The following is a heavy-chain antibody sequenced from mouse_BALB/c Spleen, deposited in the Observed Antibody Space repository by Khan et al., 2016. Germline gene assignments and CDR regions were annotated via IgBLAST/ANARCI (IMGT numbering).Heavy chain of an antibody. CDR2: IWGDGRT. CDR1: GFSLTGYG. D-gene: IGHD2-12*01. CDR3: SSDYDGFAY. J-gene: IGHJ3*01. Sequence: VQLQESGPGLVAPSQSLSITCTVSGFSLTGYGVNWVRQPPGKGLEWLGKIWGDGRTDYNSALKSRVSISKDNSKSQVFLKMNSLQTDDTANYYCSSDYDGFAYWGQGTLVSVSA. V-gene: IGHV2-6-7*01.